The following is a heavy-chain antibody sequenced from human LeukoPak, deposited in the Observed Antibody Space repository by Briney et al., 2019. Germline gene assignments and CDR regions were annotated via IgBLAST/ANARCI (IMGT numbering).Heavy chain of an antibody. CDR1: GYTFTSYD. Sequence: ASVKVSCKASGYTFTSYDINWERQATGQGLEWMGWMNPNSGNTGYAQKFQGRVTMTRNTSISTAYMELSSLRSEDTAVYYCARGTYYYGSGSQGDYWGQGTLVTVSS. D-gene: IGHD3-10*01. CDR3: ARGTYYYGSGSQGDY. CDR2: MNPNSGNT. V-gene: IGHV1-8*01. J-gene: IGHJ4*02.